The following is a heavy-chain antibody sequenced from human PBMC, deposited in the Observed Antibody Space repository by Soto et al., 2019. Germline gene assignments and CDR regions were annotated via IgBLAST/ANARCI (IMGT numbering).Heavy chain of an antibody. D-gene: IGHD3-10*01. J-gene: IGHJ6*01. CDR3: ARVSFVFVLGAPCYHYCCMVF. CDR2: IDWDDDK. Sequence: SGPTLVNPTQTLTLTCTFSGFSLSTSGMCVSWIRQPPGKALEWLARIDWDDDKYYSTSLKTRLTISKDTSKNQVVLTMTNMDPVGTATYYCARVSFVFVLGAPCYHYCCMVFWRRGSSDIGSS. CDR1: GFSLSTSGMC. V-gene: IGHV2-70*11.